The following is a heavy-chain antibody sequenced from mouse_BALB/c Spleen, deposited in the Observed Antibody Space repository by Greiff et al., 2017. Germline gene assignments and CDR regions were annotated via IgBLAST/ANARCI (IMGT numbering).Heavy chain of an antibody. CDR2: ISSGSSTI. CDR1: GFTFSSFG. CDR3: ARGFYYGSYAMDY. Sequence: EVMLVESGGGLVQPGGSRKLSCAASGFTFSSFGMHWVRQAPEKGLEWVAYISSGSSTIYYADTVKGRFTISRDNPKNTLFLQMTSLRSEDTAMYYCARGFYYGSYAMDYWGQGTSVTVSS. V-gene: IGHV5-17*02. J-gene: IGHJ4*01. D-gene: IGHD2-1*01.